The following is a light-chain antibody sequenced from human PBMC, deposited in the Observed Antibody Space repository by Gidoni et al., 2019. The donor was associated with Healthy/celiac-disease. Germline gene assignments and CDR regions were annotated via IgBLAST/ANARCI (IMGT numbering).Light chain of an antibody. CDR3: QQYGSSFSMCS. J-gene: IGKJ2*04. Sequence: EIVLTQSPGTLSLSPGERATLSCRASQSVSSSYLAWYQQKPGQAPRLLIYGASSRATGIPDRFSGSGSGTDFTLTISRLEPEDFAVYYCQQYGSSFSMCSFGQGTKLEIK. CDR2: GAS. V-gene: IGKV3-20*01. CDR1: QSVSSSY.